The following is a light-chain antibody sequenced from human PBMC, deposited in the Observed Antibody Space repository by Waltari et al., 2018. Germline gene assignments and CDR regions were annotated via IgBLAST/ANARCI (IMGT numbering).Light chain of an antibody. V-gene: IGLV2-14*03. J-gene: IGLJ3*02. CDR3: SAYTKSTTRYWV. CDR1: SSSVGAYDY. CDR2: DVN. Sequence: QSALTQPASVSGSPGQSLTISCTGPSSSVGAYDYLSWYQQPPRKAPKLLIYDVNNRPSGVSHRFSGSKSGNTASLTISGLQAEDEANYFCSAYTKSTTRYWVFGGGTKVTVL.